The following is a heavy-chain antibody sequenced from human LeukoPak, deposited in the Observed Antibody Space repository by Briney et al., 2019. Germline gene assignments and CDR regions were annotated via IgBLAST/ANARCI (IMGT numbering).Heavy chain of an antibody. D-gene: IGHD4/OR15-4a*01. Sequence: ASVKVSCKASGYTFTGYYMHWVRQAPGQGLEWMGWINPNSGGTNYAQKFQGRVTMTGDPSISTAYMELSRLRSDDTAVYYCARVLKSMALNTDYWGQGTLVTVSS. CDR2: INPNSGGT. CDR3: ARVLKSMALNTDY. CDR1: GYTFTGYY. V-gene: IGHV1-2*02. J-gene: IGHJ4*02.